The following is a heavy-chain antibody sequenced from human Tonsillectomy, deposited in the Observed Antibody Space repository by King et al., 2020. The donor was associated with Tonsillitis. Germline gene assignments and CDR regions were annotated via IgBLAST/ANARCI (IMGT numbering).Heavy chain of an antibody. CDR1: GYTFTDYY. D-gene: IGHD3-22*01. CDR3: ARDLDYDSSGYFGY. V-gene: IGHV1-2*02. J-gene: IGHJ4*02. CDR2: INPNSGGT. Sequence: QLVQSGAEVKKPGASVKVSCKASGYTFTDYYIHWVRQAPGQGLEWMGWINPNSGGTNYAQKFQGRVTMTSDTSISTAYMELSRLRSDDTAVYYCARDLDYDSSGYFGYWGQGTLVTVSS.